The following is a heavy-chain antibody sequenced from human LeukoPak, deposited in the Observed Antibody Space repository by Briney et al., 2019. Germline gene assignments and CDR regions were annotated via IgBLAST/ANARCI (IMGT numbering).Heavy chain of an antibody. V-gene: IGHV4-30-4*01. CDR3: ARERGIYGAPFDY. Sequence: PSETLSLTCTVSGGSISSGDYYWSWIRQPPGKGLEWIGYIYYSGSTYYNPSLKSRVTISVDTSKNQFSLKLSSVTAADTAVYYCARERGIYGAPFDYWGQGTLVTVSS. CDR1: GGSISSGDYY. CDR2: IYYSGST. D-gene: IGHD3-16*01. J-gene: IGHJ4*02.